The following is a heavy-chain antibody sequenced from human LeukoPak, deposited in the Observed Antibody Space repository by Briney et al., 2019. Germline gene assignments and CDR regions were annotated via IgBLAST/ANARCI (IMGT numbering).Heavy chain of an antibody. V-gene: IGHV3-23*01. J-gene: IGHJ2*01. CDR3: AKGPTSSWNDNSDGFEGNSWYFDL. D-gene: IGHD1-1*01. CDR2: ITGTGDRT. Sequence: GGSLRLSCAASGFTFSSYAVNWVRQAPGKRLEWVSSITGTGDRTYYADSVKGRFTISRDNPKKTLHLQMGSLRVEDTAVYYCAKGPTSSWNDNSDGFEGNSWYFDLWGRGTRVTVSS. CDR1: GFTFSSYA.